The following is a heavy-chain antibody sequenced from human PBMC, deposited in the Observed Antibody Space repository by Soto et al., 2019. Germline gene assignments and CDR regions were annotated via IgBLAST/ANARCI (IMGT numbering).Heavy chain of an antibody. J-gene: IGHJ4*02. CDR2: ISSSGSTI. CDR1: GFTFSSYE. D-gene: IGHD3-22*01. Sequence: EVQLVESGGCLVQPGGSLRLSCAASGFTFSSYEMNWVRQAPGKGLEWVSYISSSGSTIYYADSVKGRFTISRDNAKNSLYLQMNSLRAEDTAVYYCARTPYYYDSSGYYDYWGQGTLVTVSS. V-gene: IGHV3-48*03. CDR3: ARTPYYYDSSGYYDY.